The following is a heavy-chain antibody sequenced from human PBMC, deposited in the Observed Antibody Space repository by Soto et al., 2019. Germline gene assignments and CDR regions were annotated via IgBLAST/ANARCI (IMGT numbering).Heavy chain of an antibody. CDR2: ISAYNGNT. CDR3: ARLLVGATADY. D-gene: IGHD1-26*01. V-gene: IGHV1-18*01. Sequence: ASVKISCKASGYTFTSYGIGWVRQAPGQGLEWMGWISAYNGNTNYAQKLQGRVTMTTDTSTSTAYMELRSLRSDDTAVYYCARLLVGATADYWGEGTLVTVSP. CDR1: GYTFTSYG. J-gene: IGHJ4*02.